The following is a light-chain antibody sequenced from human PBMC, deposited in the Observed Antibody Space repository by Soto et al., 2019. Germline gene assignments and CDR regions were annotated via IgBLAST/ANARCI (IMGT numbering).Light chain of an antibody. V-gene: IGKV1-9*01. J-gene: IGKJ4*01. CDR3: QQINGYQLA. CDR2: SAS. Sequence: DIQLTQSPSFLSASVGDTVTITCRASQGMSTYLAWYQQKPGKVPKLLIRSASTLQSGVPPRFSGGGSGTEFTLTISTLQPDDSGIYYCQQINGYQLAFDGGTSVDIK. CDR1: QGMSTY.